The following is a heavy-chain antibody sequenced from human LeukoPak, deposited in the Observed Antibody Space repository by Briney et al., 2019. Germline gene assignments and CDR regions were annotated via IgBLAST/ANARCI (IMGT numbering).Heavy chain of an antibody. CDR1: GGTFNNFA. CDR3: ARELEEAYYDSSFSF. Sequence: SVKVSCKASGGTFNNFAINWVRQAPGQGLEWMGKIIPILDIATYAQTFEDRVSITADKSTSTAYMEPRSLRSEDTAVYYCARELEEAYYDSSFSFWGPGTLITVSS. J-gene: IGHJ4*02. CDR2: IIPILDIA. V-gene: IGHV1-69*04. D-gene: IGHD3-22*01.